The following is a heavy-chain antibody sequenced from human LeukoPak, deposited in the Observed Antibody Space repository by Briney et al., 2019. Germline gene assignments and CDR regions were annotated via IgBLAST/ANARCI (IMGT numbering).Heavy chain of an antibody. CDR1: GDSINSHY. CDR3: ARHGFGGSDY. V-gene: IGHV4-59*08. Sequence: SETLSLTCSVSGDSINSHYWSWIRQPPGKGLEWIGYISYSGSTTYNPSLKSRVTISVDTSKNQFSLKLSSVTAADTAVYYCARHGFGGSDYWGQGTLVTVSS. J-gene: IGHJ4*02. D-gene: IGHD3-10*01. CDR2: ISYSGST.